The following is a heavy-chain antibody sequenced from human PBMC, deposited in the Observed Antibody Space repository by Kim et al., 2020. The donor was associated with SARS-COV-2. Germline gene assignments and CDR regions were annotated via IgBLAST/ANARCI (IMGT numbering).Heavy chain of an antibody. CDR1: GFSFISYW. J-gene: IGHJ5*02. D-gene: IGHD3-16*01. Sequence: GESLKISCTASGFSFISYWLGWVRQRPGKGLEWVGIIHPATSETRYSPSFEGHVTISGDLSTNNIYLQWSGLEESDTDVYYCARPPSAPNFIHGDYWLDPWGQGTLVTVSS. V-gene: IGHV5-51*01. CDR3: ARPPSAPNFIHGDYWLDP. CDR2: IHPATSET.